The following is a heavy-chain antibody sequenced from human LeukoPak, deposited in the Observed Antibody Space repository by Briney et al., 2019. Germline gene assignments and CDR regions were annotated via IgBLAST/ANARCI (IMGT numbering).Heavy chain of an antibody. CDR1: GGSISSYY. CDR3: ARFRNGSGSYTLYYFDC. D-gene: IGHD3-10*01. Sequence: PSETLSLTCTVSGGSISSYYWSWIRQPAGKGLEWIGRIYTSGSTNYNPSLKSRVTISVDTSKNQFSLKLSSVTAADTAVYYCARFRNGSGSYTLYYFDCWGQGTLVTVSS. V-gene: IGHV4-4*07. J-gene: IGHJ4*02. CDR2: IYTSGST.